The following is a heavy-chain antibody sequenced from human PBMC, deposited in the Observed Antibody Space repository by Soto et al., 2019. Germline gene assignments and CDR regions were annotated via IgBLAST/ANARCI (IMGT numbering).Heavy chain of an antibody. CDR1: GFTLSTYG. Sequence: QVQLVESGGGVVQPGGSLRLSCAASGFTLSTYGMHWVRQAPGKGLEWVAVVWYDGSNKYYADSVKGRFTVSRDNSKNTLYLQMNSLRAEDTAVYYCARPLEQWQLGFGMDVRGQGSPVTVSS. CDR3: ARPLEQWQLGFGMDV. CDR2: VWYDGSNK. D-gene: IGHD6-19*01. V-gene: IGHV3-33*01. J-gene: IGHJ6*01.